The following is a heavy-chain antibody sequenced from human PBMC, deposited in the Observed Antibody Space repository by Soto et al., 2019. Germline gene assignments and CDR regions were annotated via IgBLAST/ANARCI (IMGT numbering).Heavy chain of an antibody. CDR2: IYYSGST. CDR3: AVAPRY. CDR1: GGSISGYY. V-gene: IGHV4-59*01. Sequence: SETLSLTCSVSGGSISGYYWSWIRQTPEKGLEWIGYIYYSGSTNYNPSLKSRVTMLIDMSKNQFSLKLTSVSAADTAVYYCAVAPRYWGQGILVTAPQ. J-gene: IGHJ4*02.